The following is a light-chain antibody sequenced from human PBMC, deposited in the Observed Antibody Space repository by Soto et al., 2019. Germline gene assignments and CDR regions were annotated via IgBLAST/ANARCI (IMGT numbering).Light chain of an antibody. CDR2: EVS. Sequence: LAQPASVSGSPGQSITISCTGTSSDVGGYNYVSWYQQQSGKAPKLMIHEVSNRPSGVSNRFSGSKSGNTASLTISGLQAEDEADYYCSSYTSSRAYVFGIGTKVTVL. CDR3: SSYTSSRAYV. V-gene: IGLV2-14*01. J-gene: IGLJ1*01. CDR1: SSDVGGYNY.